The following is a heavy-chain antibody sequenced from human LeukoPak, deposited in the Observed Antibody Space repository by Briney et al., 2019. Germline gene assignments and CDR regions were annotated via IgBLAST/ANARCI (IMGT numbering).Heavy chain of an antibody. D-gene: IGHD6-19*01. J-gene: IGHJ4*02. V-gene: IGHV3-7*01. Sequence: GGSLRLSCAVSGFTFSAYSMNWVRQAPGKGLEWVANIKEDGSEKNYVDSVKGRFTISRDNADNSVYLQMNSLRVEDTAVYYCARDAFDVAVAGTDYWGQGTLVTVS. CDR1: GFTFSAYS. CDR3: ARDAFDVAVAGTDY. CDR2: IKEDGSEK.